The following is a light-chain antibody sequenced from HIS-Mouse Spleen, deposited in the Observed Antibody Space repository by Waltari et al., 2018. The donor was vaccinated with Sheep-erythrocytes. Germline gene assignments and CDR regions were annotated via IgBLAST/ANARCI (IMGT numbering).Light chain of an antibody. J-gene: IGKJ4*02. CDR2: AAS. CDR1: QSNSSY. Sequence: DIQMTQSPSSLSASVGDRVTITCRASQSNSSYLNWYQQKPGKDPKLLNYAASSLQSGVPSRFSGRQSETDFTLTISCLQPEDIATYSWQRRYSTPPLTAGGGTKVEIK. V-gene: IGKV1-39*01. CDR3: QRRYSTPPLT.